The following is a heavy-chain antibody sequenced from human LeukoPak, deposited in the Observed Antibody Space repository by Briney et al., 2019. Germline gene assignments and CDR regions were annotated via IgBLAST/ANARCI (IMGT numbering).Heavy chain of an antibody. D-gene: IGHD5-12*01. Sequence: GSVKVSCSSSGYILTNYGIYWVRQAPGQGLEWMGWINTYNGETDYAQNFQGRVTMTTDTSTSTAYMDLRSLTSDDTAVYYCARGRLGVSGYKDYLDYWGQGTLVTVSS. V-gene: IGHV1-18*01. J-gene: IGHJ4*02. CDR2: INTYNGET. CDR3: ARGRLGVSGYKDYLDY. CDR1: GYILTNYG.